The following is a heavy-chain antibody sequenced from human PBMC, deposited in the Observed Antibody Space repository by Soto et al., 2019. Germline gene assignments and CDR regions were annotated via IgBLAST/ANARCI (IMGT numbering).Heavy chain of an antibody. Sequence: LRLSCAASGFTFSSYAMHWVRQAPGKGLEWVAVISYDGSNKYYADSVKGRFTISRDNSKNTLYLQMNSLRAEDTAVYYCARGWEMATMNPQRGYFDYWGQGTLVTVSS. CDR3: ARGWEMATMNPQRGYFDY. CDR1: GFTFSSYA. D-gene: IGHD1-26*01. CDR2: ISYDGSNK. J-gene: IGHJ4*02. V-gene: IGHV3-30-3*01.